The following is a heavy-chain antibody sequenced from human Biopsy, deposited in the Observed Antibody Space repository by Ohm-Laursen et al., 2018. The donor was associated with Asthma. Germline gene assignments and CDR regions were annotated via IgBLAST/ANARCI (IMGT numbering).Heavy chain of an antibody. Sequence: SLRLSCAASGFTFRSYAMHWVRQAPGKGLEWVGRIKSKTDGGTTDYAAPVKGRFTISRDDSKNTLYLQMNSLKTEDTAVYYCSSYTSIGDYFGMDVWGQGTTVTVSS. J-gene: IGHJ6*02. V-gene: IGHV3-15*01. CDR3: SSYTSIGDYFGMDV. D-gene: IGHD5-18*01. CDR2: IKSKTDGGTT. CDR1: GFTFRSYA.